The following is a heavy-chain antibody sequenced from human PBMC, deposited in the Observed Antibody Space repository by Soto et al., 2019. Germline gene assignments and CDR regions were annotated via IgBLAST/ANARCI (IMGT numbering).Heavy chain of an antibody. CDR2: INPSGST. V-gene: IGHV4-34*01. CDR3: AREGPVAGPPRGY. Sequence: QVQLQQGGAGLLKPSETLSLTCAVYGGSFSGYSWGWIRQPPGKGLEWIGEINPSGSTNYNPSLKSRVTISVDTSKNQFSLKLSSVTAADTAVYYCAREGPVAGPPRGYWGQGTLVTVSS. J-gene: IGHJ4*02. D-gene: IGHD6-19*01. CDR1: GGSFSGYS.